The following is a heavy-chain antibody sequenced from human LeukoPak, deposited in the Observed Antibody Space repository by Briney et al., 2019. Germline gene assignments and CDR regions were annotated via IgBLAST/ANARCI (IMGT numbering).Heavy chain of an antibody. V-gene: IGHV4-4*07. D-gene: IGHD3-22*01. CDR1: GGSISSYY. Sequence: SETLSLTCTVSGGSISSYYWSWIRQPAGKGLEWIGRMYTSGSTNYNPSLKSRATMSVDTSKNQFSLKLSSVTAADTAVYYCARERYDSSGWVTYFDYWGQGTLVTVSS. CDR3: ARERYDSSGWVTYFDY. J-gene: IGHJ4*02. CDR2: MYTSGST.